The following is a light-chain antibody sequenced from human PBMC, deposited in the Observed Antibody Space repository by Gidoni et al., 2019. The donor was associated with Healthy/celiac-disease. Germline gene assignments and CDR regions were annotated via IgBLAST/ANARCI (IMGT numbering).Light chain of an antibody. CDR2: GAS. V-gene: IGKV3-15*01. J-gene: IGKJ4*01. CDR3: KQYNNWLQG. CDR1: PSVSSN. Sequence: EIVMTQSPATLSASPGERATLSCRVSPSVSSNLAWYQQKPGQAPRLLIYGASTRATGIPARFSGSGSGTEFTLTISSLQSEDFAVYYCKQYNNWLQGFGGGTKVEIK.